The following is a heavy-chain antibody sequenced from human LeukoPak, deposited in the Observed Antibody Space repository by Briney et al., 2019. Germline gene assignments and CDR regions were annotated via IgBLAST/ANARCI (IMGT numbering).Heavy chain of an antibody. Sequence: IXWXRQAPGQGLEWVGWMNPKTGDTVYAQNFQGRVTMTRDTSIGTAYMELNSLRSEDTAVYYCAKGAIFGVTIRGYGMDVWGQGTSVTVSS. D-gene: IGHD3-3*01. J-gene: IGHJ6*02. CDR3: AKGAIFGVTIRGYGMDV. V-gene: IGHV1-8*01. CDR2: MNPKTGDT.